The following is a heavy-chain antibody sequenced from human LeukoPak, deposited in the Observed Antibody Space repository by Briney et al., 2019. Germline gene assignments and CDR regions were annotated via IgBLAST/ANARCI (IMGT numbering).Heavy chain of an antibody. CDR2: IYTSGCT. CDR1: GGSISSYY. V-gene: IGHV4-4*07. CDR3: ARDSIVGATEWFDP. J-gene: IGHJ5*02. D-gene: IGHD1-26*01. Sequence: SETLSLPCTVSGGSISSYYWSWIRQPAGKGLEWIGRIYTSGCTNYNPSLKSRVTMSVDTSKNQFSLKLSSVTAADTAVYYCARDSIVGATEWFDPWGQGTLVTVSS.